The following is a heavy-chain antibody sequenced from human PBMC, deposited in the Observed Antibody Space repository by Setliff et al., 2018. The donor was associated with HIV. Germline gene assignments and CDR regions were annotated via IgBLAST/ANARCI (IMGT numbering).Heavy chain of an antibody. CDR3: ARKTAYYYGSGTYYKFDY. CDR1: GFTFSFYG. CDR2: IRYDDSYK. J-gene: IGHJ4*02. D-gene: IGHD3-10*01. Sequence: GSLRLSCAASGFTFSFYGMHWVRQAPGKGLEWVAFIRYDDSYKFYADSVKGRFTISRDNSKNTLYLQMNSLRAEDTAVYYCARKTAYYYGSGTYYKFDYWGQGTLVTVSS. V-gene: IGHV3-30*02.